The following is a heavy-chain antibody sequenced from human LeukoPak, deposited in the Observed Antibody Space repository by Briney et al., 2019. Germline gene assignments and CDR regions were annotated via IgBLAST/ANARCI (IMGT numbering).Heavy chain of an antibody. CDR1: GGSISSGSYY. CDR3: ARQYYYGSGSYPVDY. D-gene: IGHD3-10*01. J-gene: IGHJ4*02. Sequence: PSLTLSLTCTVSGGSISSGSYYWSWIRQPAGKGLEWIGRIYTSGSTNYNPSLKSRVTISVDTSKNQFSLKLSSVTAADTAVYYCARQYYYGSGSYPVDYWGQGTLVTVSS. CDR2: IYTSGST. V-gene: IGHV4-61*02.